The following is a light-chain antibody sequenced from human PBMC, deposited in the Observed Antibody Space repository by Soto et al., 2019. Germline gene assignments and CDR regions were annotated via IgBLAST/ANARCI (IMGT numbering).Light chain of an antibody. CDR1: QIMSTY. V-gene: IGKV1-39*01. CDR2: SAS. CDR3: QQTYSTPFT. J-gene: IGKJ2*01. Sequence: DIQMTQSPSSLSASVGDRVTITCRASQIMSTYLSWYQQRPGKAPKLLISSASNLQSGVPSRFSGRGSGTHFTLPSSSLQPEDFATYFCQQTYSTPFTFGQGTKLEIK.